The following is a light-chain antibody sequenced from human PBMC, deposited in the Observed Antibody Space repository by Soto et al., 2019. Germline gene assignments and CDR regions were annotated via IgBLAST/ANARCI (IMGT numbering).Light chain of an antibody. CDR1: QTISSW. V-gene: IGKV1-5*03. J-gene: IGKJ1*01. CDR3: QHYNSYSEA. CDR2: KAS. Sequence: DIQMTQSPSTLSGSVGDRVTITCRASQTISSWLAWYQQKPGKAPKLLIYKASTLKSGVPSRFSGSGSGTEFTLTISSLQPDDFATSYCQHYNSYSEAFGQGTKVELQ.